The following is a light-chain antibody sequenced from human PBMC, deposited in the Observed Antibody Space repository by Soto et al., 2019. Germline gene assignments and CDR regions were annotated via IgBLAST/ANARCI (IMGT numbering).Light chain of an antibody. Sequence: QSALTQSPSASGTPGQRVTISCSGSRSNIGRNFAYWYQHVPGTAPRLLIQRNNERPSGVPDRFSGSKSGTSVSLAISGLRSDDEATYYCAAWDDTLDAQVFGXGTQLTVL. CDR3: AAWDDTLDAQV. CDR2: RNN. V-gene: IGLV1-47*01. J-gene: IGLJ3*02. CDR1: RSNIGRNF.